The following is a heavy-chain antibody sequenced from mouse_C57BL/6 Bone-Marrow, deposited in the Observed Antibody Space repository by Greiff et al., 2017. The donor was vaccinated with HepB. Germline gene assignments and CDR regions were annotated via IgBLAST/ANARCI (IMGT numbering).Heavy chain of an antibody. J-gene: IGHJ4*01. CDR3: ARDLYYYGSSYGNAMDY. V-gene: IGHV5-4*01. CDR1: GFTFSSYA. D-gene: IGHD1-1*01. Sequence: EVQLVESGGGLVKPGGSLKLSCAASGFTFSSYAMSWVRQTPEKRLEWVATISDGGSYTYYPDNVKGRFTISRDNAKNNLYLQMSHLKSEDTAMYYCARDLYYYGSSYGNAMDYWGQGTSVTVSS. CDR2: ISDGGSYT.